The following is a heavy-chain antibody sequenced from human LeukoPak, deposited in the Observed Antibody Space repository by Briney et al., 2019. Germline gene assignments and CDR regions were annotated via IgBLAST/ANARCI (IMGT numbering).Heavy chain of an antibody. V-gene: IGHV3-23*01. CDR3: AKFPFIVGATREPY. CDR2: ISGSGGST. CDR1: GFTFSSYS. Sequence: GGSLRLSCAASGFTFSSYSMNWVRQAPGKGLEWVSAISGSGGSTYYADSVKGRFTISRDSSKNTLYLQMNSLRAEDTAVYYCAKFPFIVGATREPYWGQGTLVTVSS. J-gene: IGHJ4*02. D-gene: IGHD1-26*01.